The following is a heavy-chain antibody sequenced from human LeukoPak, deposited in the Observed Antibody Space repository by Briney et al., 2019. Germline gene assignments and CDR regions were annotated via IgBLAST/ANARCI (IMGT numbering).Heavy chain of an antibody. CDR3: ARARRYYGSGSYHHAFDI. V-gene: IGHV4-30-4*08. D-gene: IGHD3-10*01. CDR1: GGSISGGSYY. J-gene: IGHJ3*02. Sequence: PSQTLSLTCTVSGGSISGGSYYWSWIRQPPGKGLGWIGYIYYSGSTYYNPSLKSRVTISVDTSKNQFSLKLSSVTAADTAVYYCARARRYYGSGSYHHAFDIWGQGTMVTVSS. CDR2: IYYSGST.